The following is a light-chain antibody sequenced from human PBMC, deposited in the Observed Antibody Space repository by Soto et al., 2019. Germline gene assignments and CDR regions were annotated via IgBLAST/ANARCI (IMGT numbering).Light chain of an antibody. CDR3: CSFGGNYVV. V-gene: IGLV2-23*01. J-gene: IGLJ2*01. CDR1: RSDVGSYNL. Sequence: QSALTQPASVSGSPGQSITMSCTGTRSDVGSYNLVSWYQQHPGKAPKLIIYEATKRPSGVSNRFSGSRSGNTASLTISGLQAEDEADYYCCSFGGNYVVFGGGTKLTVL. CDR2: EAT.